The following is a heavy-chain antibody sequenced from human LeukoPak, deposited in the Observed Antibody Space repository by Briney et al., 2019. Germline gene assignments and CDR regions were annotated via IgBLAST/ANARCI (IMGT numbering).Heavy chain of an antibody. CDR2: INHSGST. J-gene: IGHJ5*02. V-gene: IGHV4-34*01. CDR3: ASLYYDILTGYSNWFDP. Sequence: PSETLSLTCAVYGGSFSGYYWSWIRQPPGKGLEWIGEINHSGSTNYNPSLKSRVTISVDTSNNQFSLKLSSVTAADTAVYYCASLYYDILTGYSNWFDPWGQGTLVTVSS. CDR1: GGSFSGYY. D-gene: IGHD3-9*01.